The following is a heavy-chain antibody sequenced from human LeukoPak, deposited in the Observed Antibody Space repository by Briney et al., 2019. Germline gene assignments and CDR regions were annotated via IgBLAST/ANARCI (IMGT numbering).Heavy chain of an antibody. CDR3: AKDGQL. V-gene: IGHV3-23*01. CDR1: GFTFSSYA. CDR2: ISGSGGST. Sequence: GGSLRLSCVVSGFTFSSYAMSWVRQAPGKGLEWVSGISGSGGSTYYADSVKGRVTISRDNSKNTLYLQMNNLRAGDTALYYCAKDGQLWGQGTLVTVSS. J-gene: IGHJ4*02. D-gene: IGHD3/OR15-3a*01.